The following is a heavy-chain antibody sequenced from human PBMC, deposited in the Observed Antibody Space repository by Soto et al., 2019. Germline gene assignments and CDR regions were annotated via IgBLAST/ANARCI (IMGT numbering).Heavy chain of an antibody. Sequence: GGLGEVSCKASGYTFAGSGMHWVRQAPGQRLEWMGWINADSGNTENSQKFQGGVRITRDTSASTAYMELSRLRSEDTAVYYCARRYNDRSGNLYLDHWGQGTLVTVSS. CDR3: ARRYNDRSGNLYLDH. V-gene: IGHV1-3*01. J-gene: IGHJ4*02. CDR2: INADSGNT. D-gene: IGHD3-22*01. CDR1: GYTFAGSG.